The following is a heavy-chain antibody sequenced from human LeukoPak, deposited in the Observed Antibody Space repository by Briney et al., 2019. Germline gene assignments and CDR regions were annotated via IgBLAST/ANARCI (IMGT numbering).Heavy chain of an antibody. CDR3: AMVRGYYYHGLDV. CDR2: INSDGSST. V-gene: IGHV3-74*01. CDR1: GFTFSSYW. Sequence: GGSLRLSCAASGFTFSSYWMHWVRQAPGKGLVWVSRINSDGSSTSYADSVKGRFTISRDNAMNTLYLQMSSLRAEDTAVYYCAMVRGYYYHGLDVWGQGTTVTVSS. D-gene: IGHD3-10*01. J-gene: IGHJ6*02.